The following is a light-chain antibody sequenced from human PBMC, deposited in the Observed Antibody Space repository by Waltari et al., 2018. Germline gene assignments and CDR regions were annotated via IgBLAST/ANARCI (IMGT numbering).Light chain of an antibody. V-gene: IGLV3-21*02. CDR2: DDR. CDR3: QVWDVSSHHVV. CDR1: NVGSKS. J-gene: IGLJ2*01. Sequence: SYVLTQPPSVSVAPGQTARITCGGDNVGSKSVHWYQQRPGHAPVLVVYDDRDRPSEIPERFSGSNSGNTATLTISRVEAGDEADYYCQVWDVSSHHVVFGGGTKLTVL.